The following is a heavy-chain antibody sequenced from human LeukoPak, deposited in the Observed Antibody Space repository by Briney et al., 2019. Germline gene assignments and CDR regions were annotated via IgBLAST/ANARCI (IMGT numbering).Heavy chain of an antibody. CDR3: ARGTHYDFWSGYYGMDV. Sequence: SETLSLTCTVSGGSISSYYWSWIRRPPGKGLEWIGYIYYSGSTNYNPSLKSRVTISVDTSKNQFSLKLSSVTAADTAVYYCARGTHYDFWSGYYGMDVWGQGTTVTVSS. J-gene: IGHJ6*02. CDR1: GGSISSYY. D-gene: IGHD3-3*01. V-gene: IGHV4-59*01. CDR2: IYYSGST.